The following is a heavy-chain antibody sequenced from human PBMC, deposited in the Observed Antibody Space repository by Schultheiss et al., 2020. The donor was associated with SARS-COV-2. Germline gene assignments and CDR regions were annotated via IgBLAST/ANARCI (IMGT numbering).Heavy chain of an antibody. CDR3: ARGYCSSTSCQPYYYYYMDV. Sequence: SETLSLTCAVYGGSFSGYYWSWIRQPAGKGLEWIGRIYTSGSTNYNPSLKSRVTMSVDTSKNQFSLKLSSVTAADTAVYYCARGYCSSTSCQPYYYYYMDVWGKGTTVTVSS. CDR2: IYTSGST. CDR1: GGSFSGYY. D-gene: IGHD2-2*01. J-gene: IGHJ6*03. V-gene: IGHV4-59*10.